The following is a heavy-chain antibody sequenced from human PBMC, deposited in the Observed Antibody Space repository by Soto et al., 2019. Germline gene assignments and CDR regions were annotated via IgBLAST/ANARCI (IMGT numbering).Heavy chain of an antibody. CDR1: GLSFSSYG. J-gene: IGHJ4*02. V-gene: IGHV3-30*18. D-gene: IGHD6-19*01. CDR3: AKDHHAIAVAGSPVDY. Sequence: VQLVESGGGVVQPERSLRLSCAASGLSFSSYGMHWVREAPGKGLEWVASVSYDGSKKYYANSAKGRFTISRDNSNNMLYLQMSSLRVEDTAVYYCAKDHHAIAVAGSPVDYWGQGTLVIVSS. CDR2: VSYDGSKK.